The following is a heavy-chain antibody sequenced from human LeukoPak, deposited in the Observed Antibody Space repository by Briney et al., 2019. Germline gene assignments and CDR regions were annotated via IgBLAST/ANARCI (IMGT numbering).Heavy chain of an antibody. CDR1: GYTFTSYG. CDR3: ARDREYYDILTGQGYFDL. CDR2: TSAYNGNT. D-gene: IGHD3-9*01. J-gene: IGHJ2*01. V-gene: IGHV1-18*04. Sequence: ASVKVSCKASGYTFTSYGISWVRQAPGQGLEWMGWTSAYNGNTNYAQKLQGRVTMTTDTSTSTAYMELRSLRSDDAAVYYCARDREYYDILTGQGYFDLWGRGTLVTVSS.